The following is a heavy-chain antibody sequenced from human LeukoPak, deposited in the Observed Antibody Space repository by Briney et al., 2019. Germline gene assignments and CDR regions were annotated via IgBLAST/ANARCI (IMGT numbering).Heavy chain of an antibody. CDR3: ATEKAWNHGGFDY. CDR1: EYTVTELS. V-gene: IGHV1-24*01. D-gene: IGHD1-14*01. Sequence: ASVKVSCKVSEYTVTELSFHWVRQAPGEGLEWMGGFDAENDETIYAQKFQGRVTVTQDTSTDTAYIELSSLRSEDTAVYYCATEKAWNHGGFDYWGQGTPVIVSS. J-gene: IGHJ4*02. CDR2: FDAENDET.